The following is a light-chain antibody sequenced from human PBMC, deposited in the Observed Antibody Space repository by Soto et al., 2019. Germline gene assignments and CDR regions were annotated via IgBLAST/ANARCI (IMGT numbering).Light chain of an antibody. J-gene: IGKJ4*01. CDR1: QDIKNY. Sequence: DIQMTQSPSSLSASVGDRVTITCQASQDIKNYLNWYQQKPGKAPKRLIYEASNLETGVPSRFSGSGSGRTFTFSISSLQPEDIATYYCQQCDDFITFGGGTRIEIK. V-gene: IGKV1-33*01. CDR2: EAS. CDR3: QQCDDFIT.